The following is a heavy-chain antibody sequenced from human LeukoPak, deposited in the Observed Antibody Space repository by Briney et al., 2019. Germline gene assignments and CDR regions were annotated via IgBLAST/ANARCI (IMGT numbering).Heavy chain of an antibody. CDR3: ARGGTVVSPPWYFDL. Sequence: SVKVSCKASGGTFSSYAISWVRQAPGQGLEWMGRIIPILGIANYAQKFQGRVTITADKSTSTAYMELSSLRSEDTAVYYCARGGTVVSPPWYFDLWGRGTLVTVSS. CDR1: GGTFSSYA. CDR2: IIPILGIA. J-gene: IGHJ2*01. V-gene: IGHV1-69*04. D-gene: IGHD4-23*01.